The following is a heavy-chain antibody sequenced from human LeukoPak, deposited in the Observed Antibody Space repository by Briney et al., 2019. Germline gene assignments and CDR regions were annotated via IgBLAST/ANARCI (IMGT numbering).Heavy chain of an antibody. V-gene: IGHV3-74*01. Sequence: GGSLRLSCAASGFTSSDYYMHWVRQGPGEGPVWVSRISNEGSTTFYADSVKGRFTISRDNAKNTLYLEMNSLRAEDTAVYYCVRDSRTGVGYWGQGTRVTVSS. D-gene: IGHD1-1*01. CDR1: GFTSSDYY. J-gene: IGHJ4*02. CDR3: VRDSRTGVGY. CDR2: ISNEGSTT.